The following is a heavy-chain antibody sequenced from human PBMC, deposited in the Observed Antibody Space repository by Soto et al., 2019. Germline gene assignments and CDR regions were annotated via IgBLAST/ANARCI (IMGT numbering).Heavy chain of an antibody. CDR1: GFTFSSYA. V-gene: IGHV3-30-3*01. Sequence: QVQLVESGGGVVQPGRSLRLSCAASGFTFSSYAMHWVRQAPGKGLEWVAVISYDGSNKYYADSVKGRFTISRDNSKNTLYLQMNSLRAEDTAVYYCAIGARITMIVVPLDYWGQGTLVTVSP. CDR3: AIGARITMIVVPLDY. J-gene: IGHJ4*02. CDR2: ISYDGSNK. D-gene: IGHD3-22*01.